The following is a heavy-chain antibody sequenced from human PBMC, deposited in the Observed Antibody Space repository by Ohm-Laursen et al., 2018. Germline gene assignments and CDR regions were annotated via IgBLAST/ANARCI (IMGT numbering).Heavy chain of an antibody. J-gene: IGHJ4*02. CDR2: INPNSGGT. D-gene: IGHD6-19*01. CDR1: GYTFTGYY. CDR3: ARDSIAVAGTPSSFDY. Sequence: ASVKASCKASGYTFTGYYMHWVRQAPGQGLEWMGWINPNSGGTNYAQKFQGRVTMTRDTSISTAYMELSRLRSDDTAVYYCARDSIAVAGTPSSFDYWGQGTLVTVSS. V-gene: IGHV1-2*02.